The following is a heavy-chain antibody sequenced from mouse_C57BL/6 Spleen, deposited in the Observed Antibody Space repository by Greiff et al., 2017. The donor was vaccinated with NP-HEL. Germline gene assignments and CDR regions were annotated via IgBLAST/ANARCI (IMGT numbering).Heavy chain of an antibody. V-gene: IGHV1-15*01. Sequence: QVQLQQSGAELVRPGASVTLSCKASGYTFTDYDMHWVKQTPVHGLEWIGAIDPETGGTAYNQKFKGKAILTADKSSSTAYMEIRSLTSEDSAVYYCTRAAFTTVVATGFDDWGQGTTLTVSS. J-gene: IGHJ2*01. CDR2: IDPETGGT. CDR3: TRAAFTTVVATGFDD. D-gene: IGHD1-1*01. CDR1: GYTFTDYD.